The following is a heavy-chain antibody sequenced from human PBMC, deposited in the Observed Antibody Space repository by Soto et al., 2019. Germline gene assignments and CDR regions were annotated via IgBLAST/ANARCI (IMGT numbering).Heavy chain of an antibody. J-gene: IGHJ3*02. CDR2: IFHSGST. Sequence: QVQLQESGPGLVKPSGTLSLTCAVSGGSITSNKWWSWVRQTPGKGLEWIAEIFHSGSTNFNPSLKSRFTISVDKSRNQFSLNLTSVTAADTAVYFCARSYGTRASSGGDGFDIWGQGTMVTVSS. CDR3: ARSYGTRASSGGDGFDI. D-gene: IGHD3-16*01. V-gene: IGHV4-4*02. CDR1: GGSITSNKW.